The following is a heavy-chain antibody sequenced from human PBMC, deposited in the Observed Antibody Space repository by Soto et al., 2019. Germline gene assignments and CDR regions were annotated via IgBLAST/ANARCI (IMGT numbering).Heavy chain of an antibody. V-gene: IGHV4-30-2*01. CDR1: GGSISSGGYS. J-gene: IGHJ4*02. CDR2: IYHSGST. Sequence: QLQLQESGSGLVKPSQTLSLTCAVSGGSISSGGYSWSWIRQPPGKGLEWIGYIYHSGSTYYNPSLKSRVTISLARSKHQFSLKLSSVTAADTAVYYCARTYYDFWSGYYTEYYFDYWGQGTLVTVSS. D-gene: IGHD3-3*01. CDR3: ARTYYDFWSGYYTEYYFDY.